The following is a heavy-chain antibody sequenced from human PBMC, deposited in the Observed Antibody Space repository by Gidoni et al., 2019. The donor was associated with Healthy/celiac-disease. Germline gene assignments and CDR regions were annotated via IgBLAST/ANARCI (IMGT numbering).Heavy chain of an antibody. CDR2: MNPNSGNT. V-gene: IGHV1-8*01. J-gene: IGHJ4*02. CDR3: ARDPRIAVAGTNWGDY. CDR1: GYTFTSYD. D-gene: IGHD6-19*01. Sequence: QVQLVQSGAEVKKPGASVKVSCKASGYTFTSYDINWVRQATGQGLEWMGWMNPNSGNTGYAQKFQGRVTMTRNTSISKAYIELSSLRSEDTAGYYWARDPRIAVAGTNWGDYWGQGTLVTVSS.